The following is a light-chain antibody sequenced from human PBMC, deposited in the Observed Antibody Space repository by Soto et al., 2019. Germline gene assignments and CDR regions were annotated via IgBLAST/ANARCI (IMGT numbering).Light chain of an antibody. J-gene: IGKJ4*01. CDR2: AAS. CDR1: QAIYNY. Sequence: DIQMTQSPSSLSASVGDRVTITCRASQAIYNYLAWYQQKPGKVPPLLISAASTLQSGVPSRFSGSGSGTDFPLTISSLQPEDVATYYCQKFSAVPTFGGGTKVEI. V-gene: IGKV1-27*01. CDR3: QKFSAVPT.